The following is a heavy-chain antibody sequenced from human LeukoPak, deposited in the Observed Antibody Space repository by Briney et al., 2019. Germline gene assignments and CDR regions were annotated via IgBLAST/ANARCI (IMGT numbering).Heavy chain of an antibody. CDR2: IYYSGST. V-gene: IGHV4-59*01. D-gene: IGHD3-16*01. CDR1: GGSFSSYY. CDR3: ARGYYDYVWGSYYYYYMDV. Sequence: PSETLSLTCAVYGGSFSSYYWSWIRQPPGKGLEWIGYIYYSGSTNYNPSLKSRVTISVDTSKNQFSLKLSSVTAADTAEYYCARGYYDYVWGSYYYYYMDVWGKGTTVTVSS. J-gene: IGHJ6*03.